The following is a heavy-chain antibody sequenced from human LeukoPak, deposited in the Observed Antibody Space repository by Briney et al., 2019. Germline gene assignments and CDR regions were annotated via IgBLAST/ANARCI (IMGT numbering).Heavy chain of an antibody. CDR1: GFSFSSYA. D-gene: IGHD5-12*01. CDR2: ISFDGTNK. J-gene: IGHJ4*02. CDR3: VRDRTGYSGYDSASGFLDY. V-gene: IGHV3-30-3*01. Sequence: GGSLRLSCAASGFSFSSYAMHWVRQAPGKGLEWVAVISFDGTNKYYADYVKGRLTISRDNSENTLHLQMNSLRAEDTAVYYCVRDRTGYSGYDSASGFLDYWGQGTLVTVSS.